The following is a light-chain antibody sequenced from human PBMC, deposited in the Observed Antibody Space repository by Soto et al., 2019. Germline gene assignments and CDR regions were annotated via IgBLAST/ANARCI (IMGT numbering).Light chain of an antibody. Sequence: QSALTQPPSASGSPGQSVTISCTGTSSDIGAFNYVSWCQQHPGKAPKLMIYDVNKRPSGVPDRFSGSKSGNTASLTVSGLQAEDEADYYCSSYAGSNNLVFGGGTKLTVL. CDR1: SSDIGAFNY. CDR3: SSYAGSNNLV. V-gene: IGLV2-8*01. CDR2: DVN. J-gene: IGLJ3*02.